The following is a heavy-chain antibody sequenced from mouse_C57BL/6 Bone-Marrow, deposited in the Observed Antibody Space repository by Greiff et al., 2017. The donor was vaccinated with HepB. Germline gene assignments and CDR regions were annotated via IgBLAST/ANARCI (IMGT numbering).Heavy chain of an antibody. D-gene: IGHD1-1*02. V-gene: IGHV1-61*01. J-gene: IGHJ4*01. CDR3: ARSAARSGGYAMDY. Sequence: VKLVESGAELVRPGSSVKLSCKASGYTFTSYWMDWVKQRPGQGLEWIGNIYPSDSETHYNQKFKDKATLTVDKSSSTAYMQLSSLTSEDSAVYYCARSAARSGGYAMDYWGQGTSVTVSS. CDR2: IYPSDSET. CDR1: GYTFTSYW.